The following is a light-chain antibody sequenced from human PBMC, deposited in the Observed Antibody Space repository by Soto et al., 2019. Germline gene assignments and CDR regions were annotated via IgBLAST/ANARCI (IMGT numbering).Light chain of an antibody. CDR3: QSYDSSLSAYV. CDR2: GNS. J-gene: IGLJ1*01. CDR1: SSNIGAGYD. Sequence: QSALAQPPSVSGAPGQKVTISCTGSSSNIGAGYDLHWYQQLPGTAPKLLLYGNSNRPSAVPDRFSGSKSGTSASLAITGLQAEDEADYYCQSYDSSLSAYVFGTGTKVTVL. V-gene: IGLV1-40*01.